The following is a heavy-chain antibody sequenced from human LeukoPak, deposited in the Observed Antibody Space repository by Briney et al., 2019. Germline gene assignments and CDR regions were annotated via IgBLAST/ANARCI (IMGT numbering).Heavy chain of an antibody. V-gene: IGHV3-30*02. Sequence: GGSLRLSCAASGFTFSSYGMHWVRQAPGKGLEWVAFIRYDGSNKYYADSVKGRFTISRDNSKNTLYLQMNSLRAEDTAVYYCARDSSSWHIYYYYYYMDVWGKGTTVTVSS. CDR2: IRYDGSNK. CDR3: ARDSSSWHIYYYYYYMDV. J-gene: IGHJ6*03. D-gene: IGHD6-13*01. CDR1: GFTFSSYG.